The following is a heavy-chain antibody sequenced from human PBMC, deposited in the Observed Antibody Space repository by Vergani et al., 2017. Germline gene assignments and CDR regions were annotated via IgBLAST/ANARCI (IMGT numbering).Heavy chain of an antibody. CDR2: ISSSSSYT. Sequence: QVQLVESGGGLVKPGGSLRLSCAASGFTFSDYYMSWIRQAPGKGLEWVSYISSSSSYTNYADSVKGRFTISRNNAKNSLYLQMNRLRAEDTAVYYCAREMLVGTMNGVFDYWGQGTLVTVSS. CDR1: GFTFSDYY. CDR3: AREMLVGTMNGVFDY. V-gene: IGHV3-11*05. J-gene: IGHJ4*02. D-gene: IGHD5-12*01.